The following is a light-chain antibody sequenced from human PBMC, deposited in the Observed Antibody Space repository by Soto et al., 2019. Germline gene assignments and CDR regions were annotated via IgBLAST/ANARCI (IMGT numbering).Light chain of an antibody. J-gene: IGKJ3*01. V-gene: IGKV1-39*01. CDR1: QSINSY. Sequence: DIQMTQSPSSLSASVGDRVTITCRASQSINSYLNWYQQKPGKAPKLLIYAASSLQSGVPSRFSGSGSGTDFSLTISTLQPEDFATYYCQQSSSTLFTFGPGTKVDLK. CDR3: QQSSSTLFT. CDR2: AAS.